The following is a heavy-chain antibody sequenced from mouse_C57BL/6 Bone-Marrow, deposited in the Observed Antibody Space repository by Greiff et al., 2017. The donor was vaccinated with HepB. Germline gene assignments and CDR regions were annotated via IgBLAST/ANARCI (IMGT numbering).Heavy chain of an antibody. D-gene: IGHD1-1*01. CDR3: ARHEETIPSYYYGSSYAMDY. J-gene: IGHJ4*01. CDR1: GYTFTEYT. Sequence: QVQLQQSGAELVKPGASVKLSCKASGYTFTEYTIHWVKQRSGQGLEWIGWFYPGSGSIKYNEKFKDKATLTADKSSSTVYMELSRLTSEDSAVYFCARHEETIPSYYYGSSYAMDYWGQGTSVTVSS. CDR2: FYPGSGSI. V-gene: IGHV1-62-2*01.